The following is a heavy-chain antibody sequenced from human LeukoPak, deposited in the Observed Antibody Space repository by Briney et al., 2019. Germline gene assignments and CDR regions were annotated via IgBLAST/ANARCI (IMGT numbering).Heavy chain of an antibody. Sequence: ASVKVSCKASGYTFTSYAMHWVRQAPGQRLEWMGWINAGNGNTKYSQKFQGRVTITRDTPASTAYMELSSLRSEDTAVYYCARVRGGSGSSWFDYWGQGTLVTVSS. J-gene: IGHJ4*02. CDR1: GYTFTSYA. CDR2: INAGNGNT. CDR3: ARVRGGSGSSWFDY. D-gene: IGHD3-10*01. V-gene: IGHV1-3*01.